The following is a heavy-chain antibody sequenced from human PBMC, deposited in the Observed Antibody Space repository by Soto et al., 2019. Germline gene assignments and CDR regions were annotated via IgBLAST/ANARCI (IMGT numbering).Heavy chain of an antibody. D-gene: IGHD5-12*01. CDR3: AKDSAWLQSAWDY. CDR1: GFTFSSYG. V-gene: IGHV3-30*18. Sequence: PGGSLRLSCAASGFTFSSYGMHWVRQAPGKGLEWVAVISYDGSNKYYADSVKGRFTISRDNSKNTLYLQMNSLRAEDTAVYYCAKDSAWLQSAWDYWGQGTLVTVSS. CDR2: ISYDGSNK. J-gene: IGHJ4*02.